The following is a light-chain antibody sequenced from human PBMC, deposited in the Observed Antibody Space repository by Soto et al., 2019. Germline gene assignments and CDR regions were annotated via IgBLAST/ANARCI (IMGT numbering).Light chain of an antibody. V-gene: IGKV3-20*01. CDR1: QDIRSNY. CDR3: QQYDSSPWT. CDR2: GAS. Sequence: ETVLTQSPGTLSLSPGERATLSCRASQDIRSNYLAWYRQTPGQAPRRLIYGASKRASGIADRFSGSGSGTDFTLIISRLEPEDFALYYCQQYDSSPWTFGQGTKVEIK. J-gene: IGKJ1*01.